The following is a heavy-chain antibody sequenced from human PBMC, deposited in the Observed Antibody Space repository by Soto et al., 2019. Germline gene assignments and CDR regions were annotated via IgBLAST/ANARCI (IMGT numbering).Heavy chain of an antibody. V-gene: IGHV3-23*01. CDR1: GFTFKNYA. J-gene: IGHJ5*02. CDR2: IGGSGSGA. CDR3: SLDAVPYNGEWDWFDL. Sequence: EVQLLESGGGLVQPGGSLRLSCAASGFTFKNYAMTWVRQAPGKGMEWVSSIGGSGSGAYYADSVKGRFTVSRDDSKNTLYLQMSGLRVDHRALYYCSLDAVPYNGEWDWFDLWGRGILVTGSS. D-gene: IGHD3-10*01.